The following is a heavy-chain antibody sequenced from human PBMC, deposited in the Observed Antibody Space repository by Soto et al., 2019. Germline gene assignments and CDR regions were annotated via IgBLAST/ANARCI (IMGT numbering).Heavy chain of an antibody. Sequence: GGSLRLSCAASGFTFSSYGMHWVRQAPGKGLEWVAVIWYDGSNKYYADSVKGRFTISRDNSKNTLYLQMNSLRAEDTAVYYCASHYCSGGSCFPYYFDYWGQGTLVTVSS. V-gene: IGHV3-33*01. J-gene: IGHJ4*02. CDR2: IWYDGSNK. CDR3: ASHYCSGGSCFPYYFDY. D-gene: IGHD2-15*01. CDR1: GFTFSSYG.